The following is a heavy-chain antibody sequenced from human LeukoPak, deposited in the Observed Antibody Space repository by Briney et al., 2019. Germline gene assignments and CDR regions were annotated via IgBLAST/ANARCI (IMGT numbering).Heavy chain of an antibody. V-gene: IGHV4-30-2*01. CDR1: GGSISSGGYS. CDR3: ARGGMVNPFDY. Sequence: SQTPSLTCAVSGGSISSGGYSWSWIRQPPGKGLEWIGYIYHSGSTYYNPSLKSRVTISVDRSKNQFSLKLSSVTAADTAVYYCARGGMVNPFDYWGQGTLVTVSS. CDR2: IYHSGST. J-gene: IGHJ4*02. D-gene: IGHD5-18*01.